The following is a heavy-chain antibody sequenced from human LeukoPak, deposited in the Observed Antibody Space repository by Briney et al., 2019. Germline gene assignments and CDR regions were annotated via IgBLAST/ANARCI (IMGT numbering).Heavy chain of an antibody. CDR1: GFTFSSYA. Sequence: GGSLRLSRAASGFTFSSYAMSWVRQAPGKGLEWVSAISGSGGSTYYADSVKGRFTISRDNSKNTLYLQMNSLRAEDTAVYYCARKGDLGSWFDPWGQGTLVTVSS. D-gene: IGHD7-27*01. J-gene: IGHJ5*02. CDR3: ARKGDLGSWFDP. V-gene: IGHV3-23*01. CDR2: ISGSGGST.